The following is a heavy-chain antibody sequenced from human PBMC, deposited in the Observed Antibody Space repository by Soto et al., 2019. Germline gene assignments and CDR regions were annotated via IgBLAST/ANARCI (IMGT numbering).Heavy chain of an antibody. CDR3: ARSGRDGYNP. D-gene: IGHD5-12*01. J-gene: IGHJ5*02. CDR1: GFTFSNFW. CDR2: IKHDGSEE. Sequence: VGSLRLSCEASGFTFSNFWMTWVRQAPGKGLEWVANIKHDGSEENYLDSVKGRFTISRDNTKNLVYLQMNRLRAEDTAVYYCARSGRDGYNPWGQGTLGTVSS. V-gene: IGHV3-7*01.